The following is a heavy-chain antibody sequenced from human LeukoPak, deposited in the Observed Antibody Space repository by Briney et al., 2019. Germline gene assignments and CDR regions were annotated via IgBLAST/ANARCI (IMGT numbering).Heavy chain of an antibody. CDR1: GFTFSSYS. D-gene: IGHD3-10*01. CDR2: ISSSSSYI. J-gene: IGHJ6*02. V-gene: IGHV3-21*01. CDR3: ARDYYGSGSYYYYYYGMDV. Sequence: GESLKISCAASGFTFSSYSMNWVRQAPGKGLEWVSSISSSSSYIYYADSVKGRFTISRDNAKNSLYLQMNSLRAEDTAVYYCARDYYGSGSYYYYYYGMDVWGQGTTVTVSS.